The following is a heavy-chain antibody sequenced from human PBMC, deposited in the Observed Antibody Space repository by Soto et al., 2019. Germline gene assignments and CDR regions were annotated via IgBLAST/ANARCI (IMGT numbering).Heavy chain of an antibody. V-gene: IGHV3-33*01. Sequence: QVQLVESGGGVVQPGRSLRLSCAASGFTFSSYGMHWVRQAPGKGPEWVAVIWYDGSNKYYADSVKGRFTISRDNSKNTLYLQMNSLRAEDTAVYYCARDRCSSTSCYVVSRGFSSGWYVFDYWGQGTLVTVSS. CDR1: GFTFSSYG. D-gene: IGHD2-2*01. CDR3: ARDRCSSTSCYVVSRGFSSGWYVFDY. CDR2: IWYDGSNK. J-gene: IGHJ4*02.